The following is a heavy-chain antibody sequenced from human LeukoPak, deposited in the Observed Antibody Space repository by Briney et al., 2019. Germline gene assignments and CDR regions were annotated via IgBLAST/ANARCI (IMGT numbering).Heavy chain of an antibody. Sequence: SETPSLTCTVSGGPISSYYWSWIRQPPGKGLEWIGYITYSGSTNYNPSLESRVTISLDTSKNQFSLKLTSVTAADTAVYYCARDRGSSGNNYYFDYWGQGTLVTASS. CDR1: GGPISSYY. J-gene: IGHJ4*02. D-gene: IGHD6-19*01. CDR3: ARDRGSSGNNYYFDY. V-gene: IGHV4-59*01. CDR2: ITYSGST.